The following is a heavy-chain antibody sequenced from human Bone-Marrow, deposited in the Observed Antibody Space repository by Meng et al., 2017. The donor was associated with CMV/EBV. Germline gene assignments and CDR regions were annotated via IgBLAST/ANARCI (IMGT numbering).Heavy chain of an antibody. CDR3: AKALYTNYYSTYYGLDV. CDR1: GYTFTSYG. Sequence: ASVKVSCKASGYTFTSYGISWVRQAPGQGLEWMGWINPKSGGTNYAQRFQGRVTMTRDTSINTVYMELNRLRSDDTAVYYCAKALYTNYYSTYYGLDVWGQGTTVTVSS. CDR2: INPKSGGT. D-gene: IGHD3-22*01. J-gene: IGHJ6*02. V-gene: IGHV1-2*02.